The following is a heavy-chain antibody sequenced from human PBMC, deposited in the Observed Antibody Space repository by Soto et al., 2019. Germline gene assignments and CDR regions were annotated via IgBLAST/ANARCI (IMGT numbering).Heavy chain of an antibody. Sequence: SVTVSCQASGGSFSSYTISWVRQAPGQGLEWMGRIIPILGIANYAQKFQGRVTITADKSTSTAYMELSSLRSEDTAVYYCARGVVPAAMVGYYYCYMDVWGKGTTVTVSS. V-gene: IGHV1-69*02. CDR2: IIPILGIA. J-gene: IGHJ6*03. D-gene: IGHD2-2*01. CDR1: GGSFSSYT. CDR3: ARGVVPAAMVGYYYCYMDV.